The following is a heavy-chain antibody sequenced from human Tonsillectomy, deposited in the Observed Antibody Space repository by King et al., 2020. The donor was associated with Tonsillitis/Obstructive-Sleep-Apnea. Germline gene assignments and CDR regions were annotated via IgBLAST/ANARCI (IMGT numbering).Heavy chain of an antibody. CDR3: ARQQYYYDSSGARYYSHY. D-gene: IGHD3-22*01. J-gene: IGHJ4*02. CDR1: GGSISSNYYY. V-gene: IGHV4-39*01. CDR2: IYYSGNT. Sequence: LQLQESGPGLVKPSETLSLTCTVSGGSISSNYYYWGWIRQPPGKGLEWIGSIYYSGNTYYNPSLKSRVTISVDTSKNQFSLKLSSVTAADTAVYYCARQQYYYDSSGARYYSHYWGQGTLVTVSS.